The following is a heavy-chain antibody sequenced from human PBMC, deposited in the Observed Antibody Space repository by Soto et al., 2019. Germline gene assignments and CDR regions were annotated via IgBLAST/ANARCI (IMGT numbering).Heavy chain of an antibody. V-gene: IGHV4-59*01. D-gene: IGHD2-2*01. CDR2: IYYSGNT. CDR3: ARVWRTSRTAWSDL. J-gene: IGHJ5*02. CDR1: GGSISNYY. Sequence: SETLSLTCSVSGGSISNYYGSWIRQPPGKGLEWIGYIYYSGNTNYNPSLKSRVTMSVDSSKNQFSLKLSSVTTADTAVYYCARVWRTSRTAWSDLWGQGTLVTVSS.